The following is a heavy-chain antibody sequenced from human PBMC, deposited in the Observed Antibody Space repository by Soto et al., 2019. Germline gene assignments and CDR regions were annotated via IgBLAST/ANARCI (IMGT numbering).Heavy chain of an antibody. CDR1: GGTFSSYA. CDR2: IIPIFGTA. D-gene: IGHD3-3*01. CDR3: ARVKPYDFWSGYCGTCGGMDV. J-gene: IGHJ6*02. Sequence: QVQLVQSGAEVKKPGSSVKVSCKASGGTFSSYAISWVRQAPGQGLEWMGGIIPIFGTANYAQKFQGRVTITADESTSTAYMELSSLRSEDTAVYYCARVKPYDFWSGYCGTCGGMDVWGQGTTVTVSS. V-gene: IGHV1-69*12.